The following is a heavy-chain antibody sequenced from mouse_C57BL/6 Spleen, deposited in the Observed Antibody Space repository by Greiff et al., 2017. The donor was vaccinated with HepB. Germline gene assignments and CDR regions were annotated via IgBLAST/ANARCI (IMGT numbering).Heavy chain of an antibody. Sequence: QVQLQQSGAELARPGASVKLSCKASGYTFTSYGISWVKQRTGQGLEWIGEIYPRSGNTYYNEKFKGKATLTADKSASTAYMELRSLTSEDSAVYFCARSDYGSGTAMDYWGQGTSVTVSS. CDR1: GYTFTSYG. CDR3: ARSDYGSGTAMDY. V-gene: IGHV1-81*01. CDR2: IYPRSGNT. J-gene: IGHJ4*01. D-gene: IGHD1-1*01.